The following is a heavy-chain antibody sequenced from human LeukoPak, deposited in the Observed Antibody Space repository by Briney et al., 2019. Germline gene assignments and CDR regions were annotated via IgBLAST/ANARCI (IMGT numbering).Heavy chain of an antibody. CDR2: INTDSSDI. J-gene: IGHJ4*02. V-gene: IGHV3-21*05. D-gene: IGHD2-2*01. CDR3: ARDTFQPGLIDS. Sequence: WGSLRLSCAASGFTFSCYAMKWGRQAPGKGLGWVSYINTDSSDIHYADSVKGRFTISRDNARNTLYLQLSSLRAEDSAVYYCARDTFQPGLIDSWGQGTLVTVSS. CDR1: GFTFSCYA.